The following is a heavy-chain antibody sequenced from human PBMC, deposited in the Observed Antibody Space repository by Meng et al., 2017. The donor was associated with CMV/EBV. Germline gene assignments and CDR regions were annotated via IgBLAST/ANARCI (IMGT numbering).Heavy chain of an antibody. J-gene: IGHJ4*02. CDR3: VRPPGYSYHAYYFDY. CDR1: GFTFSDYY. D-gene: IGHD5-18*01. CDR2: ISSSGSTI. V-gene: IGHV3-11*01. Sequence: GGSLRLSCAASGFTFSDYYMSWIRQAPGKGLEWVSYISSSGSTIYYADSVKGRFTISRDNAKNSLYLQMNSLRAEDTAVYYCVRPPGYSYHAYYFDYWGQGTLVTVSS.